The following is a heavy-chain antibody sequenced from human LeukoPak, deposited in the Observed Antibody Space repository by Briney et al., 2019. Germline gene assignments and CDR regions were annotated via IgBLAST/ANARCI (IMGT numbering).Heavy chain of an antibody. CDR2: ISSSGSTI. D-gene: IGHD1-26*01. CDR3: ARDRYSGSLGFDY. V-gene: IGHV3-48*03. CDR1: GFTFSSYE. J-gene: IGHJ4*02. Sequence: GGSLGLSCAASGFTFSSYEMNWVRQAPGKGLEWVSYISSSGSTIYYADSVKGRFTISRDNAKNSLYLQMNSLRAEDTAVYYCARDRYSGSLGFDYWGPGTLVTVSS.